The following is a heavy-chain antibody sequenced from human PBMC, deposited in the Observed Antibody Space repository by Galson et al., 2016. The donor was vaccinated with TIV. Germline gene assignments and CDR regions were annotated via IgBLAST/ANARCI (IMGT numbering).Heavy chain of an antibody. D-gene: IGHD1-1*01. CDR2: VYWDDDE. J-gene: IGHJ3*02. CDR1: GFSLTTIGVG. V-gene: IGHV2-5*02. Sequence: PALVKPTQTLTLTCTFSGFSLTTIGVGVAWLRQPPGKALECLAVVYWDDDERSSPSLRSRLTVPKDTSKNQVVLTMTNMDPVDTSTYYCAHRRTTGTGDTSDILGQGKMVNVSS. CDR3: AHRRTTGTGDTSDI.